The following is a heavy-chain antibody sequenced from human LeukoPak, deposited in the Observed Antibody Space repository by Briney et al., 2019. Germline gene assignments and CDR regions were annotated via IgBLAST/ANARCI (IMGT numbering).Heavy chain of an antibody. CDR2: IYYSGST. CDR1: GGSISSYY. Sequence: PSETLSLTCTVSGGSISSYYWSWIRQPPGKGLEWIGYIYYSGSTNYNPSLKSRVTISVDTSKNQFSLKLSSVTAADTAVYYCARHDYGDYVGFDAFDIWGQGTMVTVSS. CDR3: ARHDYGDYVGFDAFDI. V-gene: IGHV4-59*01. J-gene: IGHJ3*02. D-gene: IGHD4-17*01.